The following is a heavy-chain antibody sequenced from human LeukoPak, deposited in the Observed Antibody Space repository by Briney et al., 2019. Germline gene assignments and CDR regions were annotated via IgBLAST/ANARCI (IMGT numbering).Heavy chain of an antibody. CDR1: GYSFTSYW. CDR3: ARVVYYCSGGSCYSIIQHFDY. V-gene: IGHV5-51*01. D-gene: IGHD2-15*01. J-gene: IGHJ4*02. Sequence: GEPLKISCKGSGYSFTSYWIGWVRQMPGKGLEWMGIIYPGDSDTRYSPSFQGQVTISADKSISTAYLQWSSLKASDTAMYYCARVVYYCSGGSCYSIIQHFDYWGQGTLVTVSS. CDR2: IYPGDSDT.